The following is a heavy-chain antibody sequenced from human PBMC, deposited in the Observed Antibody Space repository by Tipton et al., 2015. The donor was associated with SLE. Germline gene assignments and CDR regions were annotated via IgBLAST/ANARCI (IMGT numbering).Heavy chain of an antibody. CDR2: IYTSGST. CDR3: ARDRRGWYFDL. Sequence: TLSLTCTVSGGSISSGSYYWTWIRQPAGKGLEWIGRIYTSGSTHYNPSLKSRVTVSLDTSKNQFSLKLSSVTAADTAVYYCARDRRGWYFDLWGRGTLVTVSS. V-gene: IGHV4-61*02. D-gene: IGHD3-10*01. J-gene: IGHJ2*01. CDR1: GGSISSGSYY.